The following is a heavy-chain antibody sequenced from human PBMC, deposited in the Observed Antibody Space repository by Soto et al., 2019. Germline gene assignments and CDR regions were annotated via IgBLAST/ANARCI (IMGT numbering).Heavy chain of an antibody. Sequence: EVQLVESGGGLVQPGGSLRLSCAASGFTFSDHYMDWVRRAPGKGLEWVGRIRNKANSYTTEYAASAKGRFTVSRDDSKNSVYVQMNSQKNEDTAVYYCARWHCRASSCYSHGFDIWGQGTRVTVSS. D-gene: IGHD2-15*01. CDR2: IRNKANSYTT. J-gene: IGHJ3*02. CDR3: ARWHCRASSCYSHGFDI. CDR1: GFTFSDHY. V-gene: IGHV3-72*01.